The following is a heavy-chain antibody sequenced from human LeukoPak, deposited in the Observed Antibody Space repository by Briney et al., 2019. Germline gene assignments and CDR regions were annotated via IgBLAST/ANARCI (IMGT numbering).Heavy chain of an antibody. CDR3: ATEGANYYDSSGLV. Sequence: GSSVKVSCKASGGTFSSYAISWVRQAPGQGLEWMGRIIPILGIANYAQKFQGRVTITADKSTSTAYMELSSLRSEDTAVYYCATEGANYYDSSGLVWGQGTLVTVSS. J-gene: IGHJ4*02. CDR2: IIPILGIA. CDR1: GGTFSSYA. V-gene: IGHV1-69*04. D-gene: IGHD3-22*01.